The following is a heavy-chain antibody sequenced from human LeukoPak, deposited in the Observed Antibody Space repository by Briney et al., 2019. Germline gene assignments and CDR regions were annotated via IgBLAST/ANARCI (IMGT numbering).Heavy chain of an antibody. CDR3: AKDSSSSWFGGDSE. V-gene: IGHV3-30*18. CDR1: GFTFSYYG. CDR2: ISYDGSNK. J-gene: IGHJ4*02. D-gene: IGHD6-13*01. Sequence: GGSLRLSCAASGFTFSYYGLHWVRQAPGKGLEWVALISYDGSNKDYADSVKGRFTISRDNSKNTLYLQMNSLSLEDTAVYYCAKDSSSSWFGGDSEWGQGTLVTVST.